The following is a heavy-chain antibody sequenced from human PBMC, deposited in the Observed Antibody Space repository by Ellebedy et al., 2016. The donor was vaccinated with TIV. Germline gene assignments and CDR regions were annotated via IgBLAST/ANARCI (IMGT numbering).Heavy chain of an antibody. V-gene: IGHV3-23*01. J-gene: IGHJ4*02. D-gene: IGHD3-22*01. CDR3: AKDRTPGDGYWVFDY. CDR2: IVGSGGSR. CDR1: GFSFSSYA. Sequence: GESLKISCAASGFSFSSYAMSWVRQAPGKGLEWVSGIVGSGGSRYADSVKGRFTISRDNSKSTLVLQMSSLRAEDTAVYFCAKDRTPGDGYWVFDYWGQGTLVTVSS.